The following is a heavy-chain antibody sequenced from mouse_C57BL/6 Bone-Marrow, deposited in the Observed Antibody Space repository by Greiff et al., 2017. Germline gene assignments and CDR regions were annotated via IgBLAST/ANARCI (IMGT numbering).Heavy chain of an antibody. CDR2: LWSGGST. CDR3: ARNSFYRQGWDWFAY. J-gene: IGHJ3*01. Sequence: QVQLKESGPGLVQPSQSLSITCTVSGFSLTSYGVHWVRQSPGKGLEWLGVLWSGGSTDYNAAFISRLSISKDNSKSQVFFKMNSLQADDTAIYYCARNSFYRQGWDWFAYWGQGTLVTVSA. D-gene: IGHD1-1*01. V-gene: IGHV2-2*01. CDR1: GFSLTSYG.